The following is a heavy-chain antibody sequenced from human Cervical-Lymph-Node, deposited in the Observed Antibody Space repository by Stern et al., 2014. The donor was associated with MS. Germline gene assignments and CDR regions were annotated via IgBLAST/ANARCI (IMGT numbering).Heavy chain of an antibody. V-gene: IGHV1-2*02. J-gene: IGHJ4*02. CDR1: GFVFTGYY. CDR3: AREQWKEGFAT. CDR2: INLKSGGT. D-gene: IGHD1-1*01. Sequence: QVQLMQSGAEVKKPGAPVNVSCAASGFVFTGYYLPWVRQAPGQGLEWMGWINLKSGGTNYAQKFHDRVTMTRDTSTNTASLHLASLTSGDTAIYYCAREQWKEGFATWGQGTPVTVSS.